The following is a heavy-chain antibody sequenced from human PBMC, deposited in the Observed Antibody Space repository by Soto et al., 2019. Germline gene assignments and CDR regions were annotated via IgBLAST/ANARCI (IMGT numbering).Heavy chain of an antibody. CDR2: IYYSGST. D-gene: IGHD2-15*01. CDR3: AREDCSGGSCYPGWLSGAFDI. Sequence: NPSETLSLTCTVSGGSISSSSYYWGWIRQPPGKGLEWIGSIYYSGSTYYNPSIKSRVTISVDTSKNQFSLKLSSVTAADTAVYYCAREDCSGGSCYPGWLSGAFDIWGQGTMVTVSS. CDR1: GGSISSSSYY. J-gene: IGHJ3*02. V-gene: IGHV4-39*02.